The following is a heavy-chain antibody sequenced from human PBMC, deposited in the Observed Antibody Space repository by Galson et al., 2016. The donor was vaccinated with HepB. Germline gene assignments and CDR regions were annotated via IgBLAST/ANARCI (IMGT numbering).Heavy chain of an antibody. V-gene: IGHV3-23*01. Sequence: SLRLSCAVSGFSFSSYAMNWVRQAPGKGLEWVSVISGTSASIFYGDSVKGRFTISRDNSKNTLYLQMNRLRAEDTAVYYCAKGGTPDDQTVNHAMDVWGQGTTVTVSS. CDR3: AKGGTPDDQTVNHAMDV. CDR2: ISGTSASI. J-gene: IGHJ6*02. CDR1: GFSFSSYA. D-gene: IGHD2-15*01.